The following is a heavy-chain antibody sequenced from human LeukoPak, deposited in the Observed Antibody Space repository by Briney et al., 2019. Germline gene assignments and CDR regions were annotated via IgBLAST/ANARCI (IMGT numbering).Heavy chain of an antibody. CDR3: ARGPRIAVAGWADY. V-gene: IGHV3-7*01. D-gene: IGHD6-19*01. CDR2: IKQDGSEK. Sequence: PGGSLRLSCAASGFTFSSHWMMWVRQAAGKGLEWVANIKQDGSEKYYVDSVKGRFTISRDNAKNSLYLQMNSLGAEDTAVYYCARGPRIAVAGWADYWGQGTLVTVSS. CDR1: GFTFSSHW. J-gene: IGHJ4*02.